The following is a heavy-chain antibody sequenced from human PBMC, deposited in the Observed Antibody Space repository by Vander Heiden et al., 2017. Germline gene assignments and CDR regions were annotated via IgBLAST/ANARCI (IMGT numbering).Heavy chain of an antibody. CDR3: TTDLSSVTNFDY. J-gene: IGHJ4*02. V-gene: IGHV3-15*07. CDR1: GFTFSNAW. Sequence: EVQLVESGGGLVKLGGSLRPSCAASGFTFSNAWMNWVRQSPGKGLEWVGRIKSKTDGGTTDYAAPVKGRFTVSRDDSKNTVYLQMNSLKTEDTAVYYCTTDLSSVTNFDYWGQGTLVTVSS. D-gene: IGHD3-10*01. CDR2: IKSKTDGGTT.